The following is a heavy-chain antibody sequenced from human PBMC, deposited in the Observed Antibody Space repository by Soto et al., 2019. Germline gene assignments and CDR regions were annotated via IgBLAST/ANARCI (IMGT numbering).Heavy chain of an antibody. CDR1: GGSISSYY. CDR2: TYYSGST. CDR3: ARDGISEGAFDI. V-gene: IGHV4-59*01. D-gene: IGHD1-26*01. J-gene: IGHJ3*02. Sequence: SETLSLTCTVSGGSISSYYWSWIRQPPGKGLEWIGYTYYSGSTNYNPSLKSRVTISVDTSKNQFSLKLSSVTAADTAVYYCARDGISEGAFDIWGQGTMVTVSS.